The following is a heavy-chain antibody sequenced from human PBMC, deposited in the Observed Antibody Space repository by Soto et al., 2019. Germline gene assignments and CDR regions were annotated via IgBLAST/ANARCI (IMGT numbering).Heavy chain of an antibody. CDR2: IDHSGST. CDR3: ARGDAFDI. Sequence: SETLSLTCAVYGGSFSGYYWSWIRQPPGKGLEWIGEIDHSGSTNYNPSLKSRVTISVDTSKNQFSLKLSSVTAADTAVYYCARGDAFDIWGQGTMVTVSS. CDR1: GGSFSGYY. J-gene: IGHJ3*02. V-gene: IGHV4-34*01.